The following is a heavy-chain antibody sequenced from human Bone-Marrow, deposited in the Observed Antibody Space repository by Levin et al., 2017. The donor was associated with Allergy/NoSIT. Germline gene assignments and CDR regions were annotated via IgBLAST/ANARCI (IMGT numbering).Heavy chain of an antibody. CDR3: PRQRTELGGVGEHFDL. CDR2: VYPGDSDT. J-gene: IGHJ4*02. D-gene: IGHD3-10*01. Sequence: GESLKISCKASEYNFINYWIGWVRQVPGKGLEWMGIVYPGDSDTRYSPSLGGHVIIPADRSTNTAYLQWDSLRPSDPALYYCPRQRTELGGVGEHFDLWGQGTLVTVSS. V-gene: IGHV5-51*01. CDR1: EYNFINYW.